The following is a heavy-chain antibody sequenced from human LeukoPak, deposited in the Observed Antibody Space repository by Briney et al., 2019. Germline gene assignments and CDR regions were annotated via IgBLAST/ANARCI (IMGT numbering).Heavy chain of an antibody. V-gene: IGHV3-64D*08. CDR2: ITANGDTT. D-gene: IGHD3-10*01. J-gene: IGHJ1*01. CDR1: GFTFSSYA. Sequence: GGSLRLSCSVSGFTFSSYAMHWVRQAPGKGLEYVSSITANGDTTYCADSLKDRLTISRDNSKNTLYLQMSSLRPEDTAVYYCVRDQSGSGSWWGQGTLVAVSS. CDR3: VRDQSGSGSW.